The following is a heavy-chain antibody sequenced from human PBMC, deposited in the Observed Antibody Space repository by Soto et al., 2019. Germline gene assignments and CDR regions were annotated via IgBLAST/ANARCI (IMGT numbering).Heavy chain of an antibody. Sequence: EVQLVQSGAEVKKPGESLRISCKGSGYSFTSYWISWVRQMPGKGLEWMGRIDPSDSYTNYSPSFQGHVTISADKSISTAYLQWSSLKASDTAMYYCARHPRPGGSSGWYDGGEPANFDYWGQGTLVTVSS. J-gene: IGHJ4*02. CDR1: GYSFTSYW. V-gene: IGHV5-10-1*03. CDR2: IDPSDSYT. CDR3: ARHPRPGGSSGWYDGGEPANFDY. D-gene: IGHD6-19*01.